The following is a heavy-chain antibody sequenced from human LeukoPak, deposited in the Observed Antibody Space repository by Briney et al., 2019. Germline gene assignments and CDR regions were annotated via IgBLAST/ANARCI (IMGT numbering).Heavy chain of an antibody. V-gene: IGHV3-53*01. CDR1: GFTVSSNY. D-gene: IGHD5-24*01. Sequence: GGSLRLSCAASGFTVSSNYMSWVRQAPGKGLEWVSVIYSGGSTYYADSVRGRFTISRDNSKNTLYLQMNSLRAEDTAVYYCARDNSVRDEAWWFNPWGQGTLVTVSS. J-gene: IGHJ5*02. CDR2: IYSGGST. CDR3: ARDNSVRDEAWWFNP.